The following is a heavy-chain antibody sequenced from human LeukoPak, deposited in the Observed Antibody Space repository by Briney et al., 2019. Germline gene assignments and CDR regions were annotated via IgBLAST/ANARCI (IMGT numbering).Heavy chain of an antibody. D-gene: IGHD1-26*01. V-gene: IGHV1-24*01. CDR3: ATAEGSQDAFDI. CDR1: GYTLTELS. Sequence: GASVKVSCRVSGYTLTELSMHWVRQAPGKGLEWMGGFDPEDGETIYAQKFQGRVTMTEDTSTDTAYMELSSLRSEDTAVYYCATAEGSQDAFDIWGQGTMVTVSS. J-gene: IGHJ3*02. CDR2: FDPEDGET.